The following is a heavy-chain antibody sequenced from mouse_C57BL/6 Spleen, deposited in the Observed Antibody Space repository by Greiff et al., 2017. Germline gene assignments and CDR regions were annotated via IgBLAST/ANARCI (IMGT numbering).Heavy chain of an antibody. CDR1: GYTFTSYW. CDR2: IHPNSGST. V-gene: IGHV1-64*01. J-gene: IGHJ2*01. Sequence: QVQLQQPGAELVKPGASVKLSCKASGYTFTSYWMHWVKQRPGQGLEWIGMIHPNSGSTNYNEKFKSKATLTVDKSSSTAYMQLSSLTSEDSAVYYCARCQRGDYFDYWGQGTTLTVSS. CDR3: ARCQRGDYFDY.